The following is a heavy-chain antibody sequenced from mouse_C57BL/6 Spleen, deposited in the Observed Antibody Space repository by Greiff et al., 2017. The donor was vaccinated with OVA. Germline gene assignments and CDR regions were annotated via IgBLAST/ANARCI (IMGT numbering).Heavy chain of an antibody. CDR1: GYTFTSYW. Sequence: QVQLQQPGAELVKPGASVKLSCKASGYTFTSYWMQWVKQRPGQGLEWIGEIDPSDSYTNYNQKFKGKATLTVDTPSSTAYMQLSSLTSEDSAVYYCARSIYDGYYSFAYWGQGTLVTVSA. CDR2: IDPSDSYT. D-gene: IGHD2-3*01. CDR3: ARSIYDGYYSFAY. V-gene: IGHV1-50*01. J-gene: IGHJ3*01.